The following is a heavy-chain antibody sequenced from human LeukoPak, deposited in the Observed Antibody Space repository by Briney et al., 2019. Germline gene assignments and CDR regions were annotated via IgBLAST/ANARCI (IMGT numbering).Heavy chain of an antibody. J-gene: IGHJ6*02. CDR3: ARVGCSGGRCPGYGMDV. CDR2: ISSSSTYI. D-gene: IGHD2-15*01. V-gene: IGHV3-21*01. Sequence: PGGSLRLSCAASGFTFSSYSMNWDRQAPGKGLEWVSSISSSSTYIYYADSVKGRFTISRDNAKNSLYLQMNSLSVEDTAVYYCARVGCSGGRCPGYGMDVWG. CDR1: GFTFSSYS.